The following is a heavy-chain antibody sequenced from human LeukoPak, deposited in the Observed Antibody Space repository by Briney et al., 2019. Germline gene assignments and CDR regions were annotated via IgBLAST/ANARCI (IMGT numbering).Heavy chain of an antibody. CDR1: GFTLSTNA. CDR3: AKDVGKWESLHFFDY. J-gene: IGHJ4*02. Sequence: GGSLRLSCLTSGFTLSTNAMSWVRQAPGKGLEWISGISGSGASTYYTDSVKGRFTISRDDSRNTLYLQMNSLRGDDTAVYYCAKDVGKWESLHFFDYWGQGTLVTVSS. V-gene: IGHV3-23*01. CDR2: ISGSGAST. D-gene: IGHD1-26*01.